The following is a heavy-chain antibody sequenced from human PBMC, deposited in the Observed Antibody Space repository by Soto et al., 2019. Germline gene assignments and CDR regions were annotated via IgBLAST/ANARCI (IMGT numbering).Heavy chain of an antibody. V-gene: IGHV4-4*02. CDR3: ARAVRGYSYGYDFDY. D-gene: IGHD5-18*01. Sequence: SETLSLTCAVSGGSISSSNWWSWVRQPPGKGLEWIGEIYHSGSTNYNPSLKSRVTISVDKSKNQFSLKLSSVTAADTAVYYCARAVRGYSYGYDFDYWGQGTLVTVS. CDR1: GGSISSSNW. J-gene: IGHJ4*02. CDR2: IYHSGST.